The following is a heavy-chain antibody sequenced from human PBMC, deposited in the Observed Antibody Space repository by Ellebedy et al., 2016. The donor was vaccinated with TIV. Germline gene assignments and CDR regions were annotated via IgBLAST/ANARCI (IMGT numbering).Heavy chain of an antibody. J-gene: IGHJ6*02. CDR2: ISGNGGST. CDR1: GFTFSSYA. Sequence: GESLKISCAASGFTFSSYAMSWVRQAPGKGLEWVSGISGNGGSTYYADSVKGRFTISRDNSKNTLYLQMNSLRAEDTAVYYCAKVGSMIVMGYGMDVWGQGTTVTVSS. CDR3: AKVGSMIVMGYGMDV. D-gene: IGHD3-22*01. V-gene: IGHV3-23*01.